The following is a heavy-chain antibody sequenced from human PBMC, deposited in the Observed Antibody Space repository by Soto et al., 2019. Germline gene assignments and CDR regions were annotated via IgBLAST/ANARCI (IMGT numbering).Heavy chain of an antibody. V-gene: IGHV1-69*04. CDR2: IIPILGIA. CDR1: GGTFSSYT. D-gene: IGHD3-10*01. CDR3: ARESPSITMVRGVITSPNWFDP. Sequence: GASVKVSCKASGGTFSSYTISWVRQAPGQGLEWMGRIIPILGIANYAQKFQGRVTITADKSTSTAYMELSSLRSEDTAVYYCARESPSITMVRGVITSPNWFDPWGQGTLVTVSS. J-gene: IGHJ5*02.